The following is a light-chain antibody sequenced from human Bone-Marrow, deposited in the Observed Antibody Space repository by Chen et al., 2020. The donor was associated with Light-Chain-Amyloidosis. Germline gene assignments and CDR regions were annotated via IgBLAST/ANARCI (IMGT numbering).Light chain of an antibody. J-gene: IGKJ1*01. CDR2: GAS. Sequence: EIVMTQPPATLSASPGERVTLSSRASTSINNKLALYQQKPGQAPRRLIYGASTRSTGIPARFSGSGSGTEFTRTSSSMQPEDFAVYYCQEYDNWKTFGQGTNVEIK. CDR3: QEYDNWKT. V-gene: IGKV3-15*01. CDR1: TSINNK.